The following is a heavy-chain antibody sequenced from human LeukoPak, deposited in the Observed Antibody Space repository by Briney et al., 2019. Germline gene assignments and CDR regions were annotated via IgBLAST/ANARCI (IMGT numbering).Heavy chain of an antibody. D-gene: IGHD6-13*01. CDR3: AKAVGSISWSFDY. V-gene: IGHV3-66*01. CDR2: IYSGGST. CDR1: GFTVSSNY. J-gene: IGHJ4*02. Sequence: GGSLRLSCAASGFTVSSNYMSWVRQAPGKGLEWVSVIYSGGSTYYADSVKGRFTISRDNSKNTLYLQMNSLRAEDTAVYYCAKAVGSISWSFDYWGQGTLVTVSS.